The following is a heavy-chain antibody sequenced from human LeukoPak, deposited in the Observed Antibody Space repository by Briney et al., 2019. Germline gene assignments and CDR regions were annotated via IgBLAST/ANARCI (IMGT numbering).Heavy chain of an antibody. CDR3: ARPLIRVGATEPNWFDP. CDR2: ISFDGSNK. D-gene: IGHD1-26*01. V-gene: IGHV3-30*03. J-gene: IGHJ5*02. Sequence: GRSLRLSCAASGFSFSSYGMHWVRQAPGKGLEWVAVISFDGSNKYYADSVKGRFTISRDNSKNTLYLQMNSLRAEDAAVYYCARPLIRVGATEPNWFDPWGQGTLVTVSS. CDR1: GFSFSSYG.